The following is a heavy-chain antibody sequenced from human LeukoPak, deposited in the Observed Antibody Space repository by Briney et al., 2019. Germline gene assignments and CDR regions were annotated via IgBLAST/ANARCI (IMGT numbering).Heavy chain of an antibody. CDR3: AALVAPY. Sequence: GGSLRLSCAASGFTFSSYSVNWVRQAPGKGLEWVSFIISDSSAIYYADSVRGRFTISRDNAGNSLYLQMNSLRDEDTAVYYCAALVAPYWGQGTLVTVSS. J-gene: IGHJ4*02. V-gene: IGHV3-48*02. CDR1: GFTFSSYS. D-gene: IGHD2-15*01. CDR2: IISDSSAI.